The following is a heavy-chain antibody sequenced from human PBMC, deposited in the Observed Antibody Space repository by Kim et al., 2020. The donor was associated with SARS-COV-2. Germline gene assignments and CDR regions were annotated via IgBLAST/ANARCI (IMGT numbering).Heavy chain of an antibody. CDR3: ASNYYDSSGYYDVWAFDI. Sequence: SETLSLTCTVSGGSISSYYWSWIRQPPGKGLEWIGYIYYSGSTNYNPSLKSRVTISVDTSKNQFSLKLSSVTAADTAVYYCASNYYDSSGYYDVWAFDIWGQGTMVTVSS. CDR1: GGSISSYY. D-gene: IGHD3-22*01. J-gene: IGHJ3*02. V-gene: IGHV4-59*13. CDR2: IYYSGST.